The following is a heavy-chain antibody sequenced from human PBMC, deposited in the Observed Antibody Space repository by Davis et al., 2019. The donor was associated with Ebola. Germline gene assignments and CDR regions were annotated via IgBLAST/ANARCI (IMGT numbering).Heavy chain of an antibody. D-gene: IGHD2-2*01. CDR1: GNSVSISSAS. CDR3: AKGPSSTFHGYFDS. CDR2: TFFKSKWYT. Sequence: SCDISGNSVSISSASWNWIRQSPSRGLEWLGRTFFKSKWYTEYAYSVKSRITINRDTLKNQVSLQLTSVTSNDTAVYYCAKGPSSTFHGYFDSWGQGSLVTVSS. J-gene: IGHJ4*02. V-gene: IGHV6-1*01.